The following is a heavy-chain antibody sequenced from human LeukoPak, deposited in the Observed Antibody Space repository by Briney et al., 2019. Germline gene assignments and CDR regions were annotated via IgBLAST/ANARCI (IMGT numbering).Heavy chain of an antibody. CDR1: GGSFSGYY. D-gene: IGHD6-13*01. CDR2: INHSGST. CDR3: ARGSIAAAEGSHWFDP. V-gene: IGHV4-34*01. J-gene: IGHJ5*02. Sequence: PSETLSLTCAVYGGSFSGYYWSWIRQPPGKGPEWIGEINHSGSTNYNPSLKSRVTISVDTSKNQFSLKLSSVTAADTAVYYCARGSIAAAEGSHWFDPWGQGALVTVSS.